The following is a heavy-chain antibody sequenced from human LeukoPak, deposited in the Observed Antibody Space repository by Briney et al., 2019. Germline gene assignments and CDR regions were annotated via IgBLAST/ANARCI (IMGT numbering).Heavy chain of an antibody. CDR3: AKVPEAPSGYGPFDY. Sequence: GGSLRLSCAASGFTFSSYAMSWVRQAPGKGLEWVSAISGSGGSTYYADSVKGRFTISRDNSKNTLYLQMNSLRAEDTAVYYCAKVPEAPSGYGPFDYWGQGTLVTVSS. D-gene: IGHD5-12*01. CDR1: GFTFSSYA. J-gene: IGHJ4*02. CDR2: ISGSGGST. V-gene: IGHV3-23*01.